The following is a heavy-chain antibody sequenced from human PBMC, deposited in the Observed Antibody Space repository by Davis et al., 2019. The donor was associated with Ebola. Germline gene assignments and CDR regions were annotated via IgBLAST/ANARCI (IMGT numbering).Heavy chain of an antibody. J-gene: IGHJ4*02. Sequence: PGGSLRLSCVVSGFTFSTYAMNWVRQAPGKGLEWVSVISGNGETTFYSDSVKGRFIISRDNAKNTLYLQMKSLRAEDTAIYYCAKFRGTQQLDYWGQGTLVTVSS. CDR3: AKFRGTQQLDY. CDR1: GFTFSTYA. D-gene: IGHD1-1*01. CDR2: ISGNGETT. V-gene: IGHV3-23*01.